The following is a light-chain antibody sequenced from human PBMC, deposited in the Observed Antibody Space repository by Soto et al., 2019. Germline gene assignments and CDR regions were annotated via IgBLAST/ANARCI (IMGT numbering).Light chain of an antibody. CDR1: QSVSSN. CDR2: GAS. V-gene: IGKV3-15*01. CDR3: QQYNYWPPIT. J-gene: IGKJ5*01. Sequence: EIVMTQSPATLSVSPGERATLSCRASQSVSSNLAWYQQKPGQAPRLLIYGASTRATGIPARFSGSGSWTDFTPTISSLQSEDVAVYYCQQYNYWPPITFGQGTRLEIK.